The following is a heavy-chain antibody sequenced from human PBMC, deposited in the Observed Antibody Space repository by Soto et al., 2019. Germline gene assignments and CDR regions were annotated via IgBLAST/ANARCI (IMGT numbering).Heavy chain of an antibody. CDR1: GYSFTSYW. D-gene: IGHD3-22*01. J-gene: IGHJ6*02. CDR3: ARHGNDDSSGSHSRYYYDGMDV. Sequence: PGESLKSSCKGSGYSFTSYWIGWVRQMPGKGLEWMGIIYPGDSDTRYSPSFQGQVTISADKSISTAYLQWSSLKASNTAMYYCARHGNDDSSGSHSRYYYDGMDVWGQGTTVTVSS. CDR2: IYPGDSDT. V-gene: IGHV5-51*01.